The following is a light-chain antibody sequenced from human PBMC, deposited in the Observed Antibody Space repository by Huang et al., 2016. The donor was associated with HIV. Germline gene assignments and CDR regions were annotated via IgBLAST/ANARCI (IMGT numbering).Light chain of an antibody. CDR1: QTVNSCY. V-gene: IGKV3-20*01. CDR2: GTY. Sequence: EIVLTQSPGTLSLSPGERATLSCRASQTVNSCYLAWYRQKPGQAHRLLMYGTYSSATGVPDMFSRSGSGADFTLTISRLEPEDFTVYYCHQYGSSSWTFGQGTKVEIK. CDR3: HQYGSSSWT. J-gene: IGKJ1*01.